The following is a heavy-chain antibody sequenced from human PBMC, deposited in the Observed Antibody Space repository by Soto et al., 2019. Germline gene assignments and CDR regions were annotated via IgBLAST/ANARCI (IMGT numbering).Heavy chain of an antibody. CDR3: AKDVLGIAVAGYFDY. D-gene: IGHD6-19*01. CDR2: IYSGGST. CDR1: GFTVSSNY. V-gene: IGHV3-53*01. J-gene: IGHJ4*02. Sequence: GGSLRLSCAASGFTVSSNYMSWVRQAPGKGLEWVSVIYSGGSTYYADPVKGRFTISRDNSKNTLYLQMNSLRAEDTAVYYCAKDVLGIAVAGYFDYWGQGTLVTVSS.